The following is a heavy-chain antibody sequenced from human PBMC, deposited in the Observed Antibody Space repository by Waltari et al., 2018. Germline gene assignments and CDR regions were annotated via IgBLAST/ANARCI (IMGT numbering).Heavy chain of an antibody. J-gene: IGHJ3*02. CDR1: GYTFTSYD. V-gene: IGHV1-8*03. Sequence: QVQLVQSGAEVKKPGASVKVSCKASGYTFTSYDINWVRQATGQGLEWMGWMNPNRGNTGYAKKFQGRVTITTDESTSTAYMELSSLRSEDTAVYYCARGGNHCSGGSCYSDAFDIWGQGTMVTVSS. D-gene: IGHD2-15*01. CDR2: MNPNRGNT. CDR3: ARGGNHCSGGSCYSDAFDI.